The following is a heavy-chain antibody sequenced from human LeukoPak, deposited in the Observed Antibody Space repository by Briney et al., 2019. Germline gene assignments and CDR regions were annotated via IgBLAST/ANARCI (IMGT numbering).Heavy chain of an antibody. J-gene: IGHJ6*03. CDR3: ARGGKRNSYGYVHYYYYYMDV. CDR1: GGSFSDYY. CDR2: INHSGST. V-gene: IGHV4-34*01. D-gene: IGHD5-18*01. Sequence: PSETLSLTCAVYGGSFSDYYWSWIRQPPGKGLEYIGEINHSGSTNYNPSLKSRVTMSVDTSKNQFSLKVSSVTAADTAVYYCARGGKRNSYGYVHYYYYYMDVWGKGTTVTVSS.